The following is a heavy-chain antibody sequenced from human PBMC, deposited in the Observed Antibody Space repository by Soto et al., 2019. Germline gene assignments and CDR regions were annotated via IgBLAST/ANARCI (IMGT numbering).Heavy chain of an antibody. D-gene: IGHD2-2*01. CDR1: GGTFSSYT. CDR3: ARSGEYGPIVVVPTAKYYYGMDV. CDR2: IIPILGIA. Sequence: QVQLVQSGAEVKKPGSSVKVSCKASGGTFSSYTISWVRQAPGQGLEWMGRIIPILGIANYAQKFQGRVTITADKSTSTAYMELSSLRSEDTAVYYCARSGEYGPIVVVPTAKYYYGMDVWGQGTTVTVSS. V-gene: IGHV1-69*02. J-gene: IGHJ6*02.